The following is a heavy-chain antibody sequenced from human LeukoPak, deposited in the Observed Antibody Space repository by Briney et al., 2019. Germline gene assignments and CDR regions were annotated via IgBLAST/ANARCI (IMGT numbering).Heavy chain of an antibody. CDR2: INHDATVK. Sequence: PGGSLRLSCVASGFSFDSYWMNWVRQAPGRGLEWVANINHDATVKYYVDSVKGRFTISRDNAKKSLYLQMNRLRADDTAVYHCARVRSAAAGPLDYWGQGTLVTVSS. CDR3: ARVRSAAAGPLDY. CDR1: GFSFDSYW. J-gene: IGHJ4*02. V-gene: IGHV3-7*01. D-gene: IGHD6-13*01.